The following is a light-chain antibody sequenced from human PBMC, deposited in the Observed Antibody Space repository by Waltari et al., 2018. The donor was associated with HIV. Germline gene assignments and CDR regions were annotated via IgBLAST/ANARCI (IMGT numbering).Light chain of an antibody. J-gene: IGKJ1*01. CDR3: QQYYSTPWT. V-gene: IGKV4-1*01. CDR1: QSVLYSSNNKNY. CDR2: WAS. Sequence: DIVMTQSPDSLAVSLGERATINCKSSQSVLYSSNNKNYLALYQQKPGQPPKLHIYWASTREAGVPDRFSGSGSGTDFTLTIRILQAEDVAVYYCQQYYSTPWTFGQGTKVEIK.